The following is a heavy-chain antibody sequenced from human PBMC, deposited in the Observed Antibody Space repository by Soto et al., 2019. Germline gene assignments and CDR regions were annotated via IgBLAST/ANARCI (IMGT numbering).Heavy chain of an antibody. J-gene: IGHJ4*02. Sequence: PSETLSLTCTVSGGSISSYYWSWIRQPPGKGLEWIGYIYYSGSTNYNPSLKSRVTISVDTSKNQFSLKLSSVTAADTAVYYCARSQLGVAGTHFDYWGQGTLVTVSS. D-gene: IGHD6-19*01. CDR2: IYYSGST. CDR3: ARSQLGVAGTHFDY. V-gene: IGHV4-59*08. CDR1: GGSISSYY.